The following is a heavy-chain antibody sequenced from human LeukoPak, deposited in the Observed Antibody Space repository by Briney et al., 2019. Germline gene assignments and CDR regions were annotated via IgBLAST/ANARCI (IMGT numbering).Heavy chain of an antibody. V-gene: IGHV4-34*01. Sequence: SETLSLTCAVYGESFSGYYWSWIRQPPGKGLEWIGEINHSGSTNYNPSLKSRVTISVDTSKNQFSLKLSSVTAADTAVYYCARGVFTVTTTYYFDYWGQGTLVTVSS. CDR1: GESFSGYY. J-gene: IGHJ4*02. CDR2: INHSGST. CDR3: ARGVFTVTTTYYFDY. D-gene: IGHD4-17*01.